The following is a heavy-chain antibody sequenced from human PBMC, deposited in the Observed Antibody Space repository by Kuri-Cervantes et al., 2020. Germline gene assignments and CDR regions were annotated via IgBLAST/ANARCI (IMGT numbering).Heavy chain of an antibody. D-gene: IGHD4-17*01. Sequence: SETLSITSADAGGSISSSNWWSWVRQPPGKGLEWIGEIYHSGSTNYNPSLKSRVTMSIDAAKNQFSLAITSVTAADTAMYYCARGSYDYGDPAHLDSWGQGTLVTVSS. CDR1: GGSISSSNW. CDR2: IYHSGST. V-gene: IGHV4-4*02. CDR3: ARGSYDYGDPAHLDS. J-gene: IGHJ4*02.